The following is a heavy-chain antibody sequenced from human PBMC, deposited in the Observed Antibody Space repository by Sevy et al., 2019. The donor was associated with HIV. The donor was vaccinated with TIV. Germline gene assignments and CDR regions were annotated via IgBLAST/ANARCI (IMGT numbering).Heavy chain of an antibody. D-gene: IGHD4-17*01. V-gene: IGHV2-5*02. CDR1: GFSLTTSGMG. CDR2: IHWDDDK. J-gene: IGHJ5*02. Sequence: SGPTLVNPTQTLTLTCTFSGFSLTTSGMGVGWIRQPPGKALEWLALIHWDDDKDYSPSLKSRLTISKDTSKNQVVLIMTNMDPLDTATYYCAHSLYGDYTKYFDPWGQGTLVTVSS. CDR3: AHSLYGDYTKYFDP.